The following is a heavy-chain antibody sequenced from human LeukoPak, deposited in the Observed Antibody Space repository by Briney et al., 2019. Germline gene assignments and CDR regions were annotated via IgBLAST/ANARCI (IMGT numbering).Heavy chain of an antibody. Sequence: SETLSLTCTVSGGSISSGGYYWSWIRQPPGKGLEWIGHIYHSGSTYYNPSLKSRVTISVDRSKNQFSLKLSSVTAADTAVYYCARVSAYDFWRYYFDYWGQGTLVTVSS. V-gene: IGHV4-30-2*01. CDR1: GGSISSGGYY. CDR3: ARVSAYDFWRYYFDY. D-gene: IGHD3-3*01. CDR2: IYHSGST. J-gene: IGHJ4*02.